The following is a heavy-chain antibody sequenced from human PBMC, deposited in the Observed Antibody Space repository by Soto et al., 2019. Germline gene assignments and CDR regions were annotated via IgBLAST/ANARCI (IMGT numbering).Heavy chain of an antibody. CDR1: GGSISSGGYY. CDR2: ISYSGST. V-gene: IGHV4-31*03. D-gene: IGHD3-22*01. J-gene: IGHJ4*02. Sequence: QVQLQESGPGLVKPSQTLSLTCTVSGGSISSGGYYWSWIRQHPGKGLEWIGYISYSGSTYYNPSLESRVTRSVDTSENQFSLKLSSVTAADTAVYYGASDALSRDSIWGQGTLVTVSS. CDR3: ASDALSRDSI.